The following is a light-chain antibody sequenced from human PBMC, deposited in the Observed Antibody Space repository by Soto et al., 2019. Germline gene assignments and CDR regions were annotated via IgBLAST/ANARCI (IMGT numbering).Light chain of an antibody. J-gene: IGKJ1*01. CDR1: QDINTY. Sequence: EIVLTQSPATLSLSPGERATLSCRASQDINTYLAWYQQKPGQAPRLLIYGASSRATGIPDRFSGSGSGTDFTLTISRLEPEDFAVYYCQQYGSSPWTFGQGTKVDIK. CDR3: QQYGSSPWT. CDR2: GAS. V-gene: IGKV3-20*01.